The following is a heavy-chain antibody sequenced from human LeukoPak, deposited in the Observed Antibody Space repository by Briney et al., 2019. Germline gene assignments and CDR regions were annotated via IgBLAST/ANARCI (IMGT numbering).Heavy chain of an antibody. Sequence: LXLXXXXSGGXXXSYYWSWFRQPPGKGLEWIAYIHYSGSTNYNPSLKSRVTISLDTSKNQVSLNLRSVTATDTAVYYCARHAGNKGSSSLIDYWGQGTLVTVSS. J-gene: IGHJ4*02. CDR2: IHYSGST. CDR1: GGXXXSYY. D-gene: IGHD6-6*01. CDR3: ARHAGNKGSSSLIDY. V-gene: IGHV4-59*08.